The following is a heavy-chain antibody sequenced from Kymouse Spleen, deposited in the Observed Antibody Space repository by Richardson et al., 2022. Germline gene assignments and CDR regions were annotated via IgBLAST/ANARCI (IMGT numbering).Heavy chain of an antibody. Sequence: EVQLVESGGGLVQPGGSLRLSCAASGFTFSSYAMSWVRQAPGKGLEWVSAISGSGGSTYYADSVKGRFTISRDNSKNTLYLQMNSLRAEDTAVYYCAKEGIAARPYYYYYGMDVWGQGTTVTVSS. J-gene: IGHJ6*02. CDR3: AKEGIAARPYYYYYGMDV. V-gene: IGHV3-23*04. D-gene: IGHD6-6*01. CDR2: ISGSGGST. CDR1: GFTFSSYA.